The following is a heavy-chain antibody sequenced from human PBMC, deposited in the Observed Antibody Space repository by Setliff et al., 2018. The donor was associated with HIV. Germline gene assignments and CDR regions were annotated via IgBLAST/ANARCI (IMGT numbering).Heavy chain of an antibody. V-gene: IGHV2-5*01. CDR3: ARIYGLSPPV. Sequence: SGPTLVNPTQTLTLTCTFSGFSLSTSGVGVGWIRQPPGRALEWLALIYWSDDKRFNPSLKTRLTVSWDTSKNQVVLTMTNMDPVDTGTYYCARIYGLSPPVWGQGTQVTVSS. J-gene: IGHJ4*02. CDR1: GFSLSTSGVG. D-gene: IGHD3-16*01. CDR2: IYWSDDK.